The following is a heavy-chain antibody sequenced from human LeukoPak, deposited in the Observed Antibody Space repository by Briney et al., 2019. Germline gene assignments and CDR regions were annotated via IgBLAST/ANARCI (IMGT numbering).Heavy chain of an antibody. D-gene: IGHD3-16*02. CDR1: GGSFSGYY. CDR2: INHSGST. Sequence: PTETLSLTCAVYGGSFSGYYWSWIRQPPGKGLEWIGEINHSGSTNYNPSLKSRVTISVDTSKNQFSLKLSSVTAADTAVYYCARRYYDYVWGSYRPDAFDIWGQGTMVTVSS. CDR3: ARRYYDYVWGSYRPDAFDI. J-gene: IGHJ3*02. V-gene: IGHV4-34*01.